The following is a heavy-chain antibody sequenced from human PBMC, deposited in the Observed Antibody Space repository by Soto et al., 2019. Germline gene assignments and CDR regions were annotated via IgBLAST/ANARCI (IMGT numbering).Heavy chain of an antibody. D-gene: IGHD6-25*01. CDR1: GGSFSGYY. Sequence: SETLSLTCAVYGGSFSGYYWSWIRQPPGKGLEWIGEINHSGSTNYNPSLKSRVTISVDTSKNQFSLKLSSVTAADTAVYYCARRQRLLHHFDYWGQGTLVTVSS. J-gene: IGHJ4*02. CDR2: INHSGST. V-gene: IGHV4-34*01. CDR3: ARRQRLLHHFDY.